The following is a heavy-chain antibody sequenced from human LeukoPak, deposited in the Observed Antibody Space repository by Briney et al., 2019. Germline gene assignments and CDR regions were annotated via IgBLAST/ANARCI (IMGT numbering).Heavy chain of an antibody. CDR3: AKDIRLNIAAAGYGMDV. CDR2: ISWNSGSI. Sequence: GRSLRLSCAASGFTFDDYAMHWVRQAPGKGLEWVSGISWNSGSIGYADSVKGRFTISRDNAKNSLYLQMNSLRAEDTALYYCAKDIRLNIAAAGYGMDVWGQGTTVTVSS. J-gene: IGHJ6*02. CDR1: GFTFDDYA. V-gene: IGHV3-9*01. D-gene: IGHD6-13*01.